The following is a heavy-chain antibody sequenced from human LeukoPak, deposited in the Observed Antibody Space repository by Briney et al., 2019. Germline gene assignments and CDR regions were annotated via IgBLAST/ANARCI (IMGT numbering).Heavy chain of an antibody. CDR3: ARAFMYSSSWDDY. V-gene: IGHV3-21*01. CDR1: GFIFSSYT. CDR2: ISSSSSYI. D-gene: IGHD6-13*01. J-gene: IGHJ4*02. Sequence: AGGSLRLSCAASGFIFSSYTMNWVRQAPGKGLEWVSSISSSSSYIYYADSVKGRFTISRDNAKNSLYLQMNSLRAEDTAVYYCARAFMYSSSWDDYWGQGTLVTVSS.